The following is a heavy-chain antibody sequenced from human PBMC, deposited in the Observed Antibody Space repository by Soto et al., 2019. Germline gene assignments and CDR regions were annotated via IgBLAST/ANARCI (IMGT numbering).Heavy chain of an antibody. CDR2: IIPIFGTA. J-gene: IGHJ6*02. Sequence: QVQLVQSGAEVKKPGSSVKVSCKASGGTFSSYAISWVRQAPGQGLEWMEGIIPIFGTANYAQKFQGRVTITADESTSTAYIELSSLRSEDTAVYYCARGLGPYYYSVMDVWGQGTTVTVSS. CDR1: GGTFSSYA. V-gene: IGHV1-69*01. CDR3: ARGLGPYYYSVMDV.